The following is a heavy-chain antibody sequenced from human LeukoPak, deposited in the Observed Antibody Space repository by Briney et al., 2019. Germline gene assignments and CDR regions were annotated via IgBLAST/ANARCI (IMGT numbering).Heavy chain of an antibody. V-gene: IGHV3-23*01. Sequence: GGSLRLSCAASGFTFSSYAVSWVRQAPGKGLAWVSAISDSGGSTQYADSVKGRFTISRDNSKNTLYLQMNSLRAEDTAVYYCAKDRAAAGTGYYYGMDVWGQGTTVTVSS. CDR1: GFTFSSYA. CDR3: AKDRAAAGTGYYYGMDV. J-gene: IGHJ6*02. D-gene: IGHD6-13*01. CDR2: ISDSGGST.